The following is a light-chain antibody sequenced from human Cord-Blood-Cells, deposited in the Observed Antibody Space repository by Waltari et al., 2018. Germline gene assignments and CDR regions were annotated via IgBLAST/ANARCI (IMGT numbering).Light chain of an antibody. J-gene: IGKJ2*03. V-gene: IGKV3-20*01. CDR1: QAVSSSY. CDR2: GAS. CDR3: QQYGSSLPYS. Sequence: DIVLTQSPGTLSLSPGERAPLTCRASQAVSSSYLAWYQQKPGQAPRPLIYGASSRATGIPDRFSGSGSGTDFTLTIRRLEPEDFAVYDCQQYGSSLPYSFGQGTRLEIK.